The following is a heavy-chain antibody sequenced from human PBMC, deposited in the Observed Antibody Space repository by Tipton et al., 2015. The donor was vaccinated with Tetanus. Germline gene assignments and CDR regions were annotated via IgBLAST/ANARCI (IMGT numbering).Heavy chain of an antibody. D-gene: IGHD7-27*01. CDR2: ISGSRLTP. V-gene: IGHV3-23*01. J-gene: IGHJ4*02. Sequence: SLRLSCAASGFTFKSYTMNWVRQAPGNGLEWVAAISGSRLTPYYADSVKGRFTISRDNSNNTLSLQLNSLRSEDTAVYYCARGPRNWGFDYWGQGTLVTVSS. CDR3: ARGPRNWGFDY. CDR1: GFTFKSYT.